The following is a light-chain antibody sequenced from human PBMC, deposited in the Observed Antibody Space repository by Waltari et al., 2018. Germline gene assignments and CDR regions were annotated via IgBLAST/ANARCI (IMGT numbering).Light chain of an antibody. CDR2: VNSDGSH. Sequence: QLVLTQSPSASASLGASVKLTCTLTGEYSAYTIACTQLQPEKGPRYLLNVNSDGSHDKADGIPERFSGSSAGAERYLIISRLQSDDEADYFCQTWGMNIQVFGGGTRLTVL. CDR3: QTWGMNIQV. V-gene: IGLV4-69*01. J-gene: IGLJ3*02. CDR1: GEYSAYT.